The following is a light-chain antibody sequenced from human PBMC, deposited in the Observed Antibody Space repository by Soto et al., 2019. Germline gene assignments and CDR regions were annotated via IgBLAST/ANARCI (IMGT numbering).Light chain of an antibody. CDR3: QQYYSTPLFT. CDR2: WAS. CDR1: QSVLYSSNNKNY. Sequence: DIVMTQSPDSLAVSLGERATINCKSSQSVLYSSNNKNYLAWYPQKPGQPPKLLIYWASTRESGVPDRFSGSGSGKDFTLTISSLQAEDVAVYYCQQYYSTPLFTFGPGTKVDIK. J-gene: IGKJ3*01. V-gene: IGKV4-1*01.